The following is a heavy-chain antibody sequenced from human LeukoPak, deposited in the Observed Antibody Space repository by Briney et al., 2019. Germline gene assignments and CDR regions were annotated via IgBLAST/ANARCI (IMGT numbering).Heavy chain of an antibody. J-gene: IGHJ5*02. CDR2: IIPILGIA. V-gene: IGHV1-69*04. Sequence: GSSVKVSCKASGGTFSSYAISWVRQAPGQGLEWMGRIIPILGIANYAQKFQGRVTITADKSTSTAYMELSSLRSEDTAVYYCARDSTTVTYNWFDPWGQGTLVTVSS. CDR3: ARDSTTVTYNWFDP. CDR1: GGTFSSYA. D-gene: IGHD4-17*01.